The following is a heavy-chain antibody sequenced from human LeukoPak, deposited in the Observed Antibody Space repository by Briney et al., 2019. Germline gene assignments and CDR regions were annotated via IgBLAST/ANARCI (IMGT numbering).Heavy chain of an antibody. V-gene: IGHV4-39*07. CDR2: IYNSEGT. D-gene: IGHD6-13*01. J-gene: IGHJ4*02. CDR3: ARDIAAAGHYFDY. Sequence: SETLSLTCTVSGGSISSRSYYWGWIRQPPGKGLEWIGSIYNSEGTYYNPSLKSRVTISVDTSKNQLSLKVSSVTAADTAVYYCARDIAAAGHYFDYWGQGTLVTVSS. CDR1: GGSISSRSYY.